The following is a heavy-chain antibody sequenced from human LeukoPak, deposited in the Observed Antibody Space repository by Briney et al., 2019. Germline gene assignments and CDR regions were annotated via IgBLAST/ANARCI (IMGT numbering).Heavy chain of an antibody. CDR1: GFTFSSYW. Sequence: PGGSLRLSCAASGFTFSSYWMHWVRQAPGKGLVWVSRINSDGSSTSYADSVKGRFTISRDNSKNTLYLQMNSLRAEDTAVYYCAKELWFGELLSMDVWGKGTTVTVSS. V-gene: IGHV3-74*01. CDR2: INSDGSST. CDR3: AKELWFGELLSMDV. D-gene: IGHD3-10*01. J-gene: IGHJ6*04.